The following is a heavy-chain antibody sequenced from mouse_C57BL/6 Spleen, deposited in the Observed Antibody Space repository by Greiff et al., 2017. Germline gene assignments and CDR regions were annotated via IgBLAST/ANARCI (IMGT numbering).Heavy chain of an antibody. Sequence: VQLKQSGPELVQPGASVSIPCKASGYTFTDYNMDWVKQCHGKSLEWIGDIDPNNGGTFYNPKFKSKATLTVDKSSSTAYMVLRRLTSEDTAVCYCARGGGDAMDGWGKGTSVTVSS. CDR1: GYTFTDYN. J-gene: IGHJ4*01. V-gene: IGHV1-18*01. CDR3: ARGGGDAMDG. CDR2: IDPNNGGT.